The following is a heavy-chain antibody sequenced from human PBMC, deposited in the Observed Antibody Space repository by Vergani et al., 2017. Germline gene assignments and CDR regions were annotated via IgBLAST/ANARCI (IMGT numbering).Heavy chain of an antibody. CDR3: ARARSTLFAEFDY. V-gene: IGHV4-4*07. Sequence: QVKLQESGPGLVKPSETLSLTCTVSGAPVNSYYWSWIRQPAGKGLEWIGRIYTSGSTNYNPSLKSRVTMSVDTSKNQFSLKLSSVTAADTAVYYCARARSTLFAEFDYWGQGTLVTVSS. D-gene: IGHD5/OR15-5a*01. CDR2: IYTSGST. CDR1: GAPVNSYY. J-gene: IGHJ4*02.